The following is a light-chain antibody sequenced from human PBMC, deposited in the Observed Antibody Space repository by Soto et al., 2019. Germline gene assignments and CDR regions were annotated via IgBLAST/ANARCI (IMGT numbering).Light chain of an antibody. J-gene: IGKJ2*01. CDR1: QSVSSN. CDR3: QQYDNWPPYT. V-gene: IGKV3-15*01. CDR2: DAS. Sequence: EIVMTQSPATLSVSPGERATLSCRASQSVSSNLAWYQQKPGQAPRLLIYDASTRASGIPARFGGSGSGTEFTLTISSLQSEDFAVYYCQQYDNWPPYTFGQGTKLEIK.